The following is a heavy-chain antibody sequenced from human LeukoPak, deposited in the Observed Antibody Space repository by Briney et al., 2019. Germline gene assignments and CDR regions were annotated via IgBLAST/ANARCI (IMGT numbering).Heavy chain of an antibody. Sequence: GGSLRLSCAASGFTFTKYWMTWVRQAPGKGLEWVGNIKQDGSDKNYMDSVKGRFTISRDNTKNSVYLQMSSLRAEDTAVYYCVRDVDIWGQGTLVTVSS. D-gene: IGHD5-24*01. CDR2: IKQDGSDK. J-gene: IGHJ4*02. V-gene: IGHV3-7*01. CDR1: GFTFTKYW. CDR3: VRDVDI.